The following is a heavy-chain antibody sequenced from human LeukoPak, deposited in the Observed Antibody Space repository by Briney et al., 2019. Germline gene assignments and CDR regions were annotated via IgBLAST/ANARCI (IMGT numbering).Heavy chain of an antibody. D-gene: IGHD3-22*01. CDR3: ARANYYDSSGYYYVSYWYFDL. V-gene: IGHV1-18*01. Sequence: ASVKASCKTSGYTFTTYAISWVRQAPGQGLEWMGWISVDSGNTNYAQKLQGRVTMTTDTSTSTAYMELRSLRSDDTAVYYCARANYYDSSGYYYVSYWYFDLWGRGTLVTVSS. CDR2: ISVDSGNT. CDR1: GYTFTTYA. J-gene: IGHJ2*01.